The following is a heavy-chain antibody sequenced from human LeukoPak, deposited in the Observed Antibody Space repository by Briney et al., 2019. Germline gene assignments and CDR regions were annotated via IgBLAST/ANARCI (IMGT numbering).Heavy chain of an antibody. V-gene: IGHV1-18*01. CDR1: GGTFSSYG. J-gene: IGHJ4*02. Sequence: GASVKVSCKASGGTFSSYGISWVRQAPGQGLEWMGWISAYNGNTNYAQKLQGRVTMTTDTSTSTAYMELRSLRSDDTAVYYCARDSSRGKLDYWGQGTLVTVSS. CDR2: ISAYNGNT. D-gene: IGHD3-10*01. CDR3: ARDSSRGKLDY.